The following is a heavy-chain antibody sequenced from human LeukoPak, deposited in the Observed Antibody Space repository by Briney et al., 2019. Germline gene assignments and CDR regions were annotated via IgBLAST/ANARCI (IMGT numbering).Heavy chain of an antibody. V-gene: IGHV4-34*01. Sequence: ASETLSLTCAVYGGSFSGYYWSWIRQPPGKGLEWIGSIYHSGSTYYNPSLRSRVTISVDTSKNQFSLNLSSMTAADTAVYYCARRLKSLSGRAAGADYWGQGTLVTVSS. CDR3: ARRLKSLSGRAAGADY. D-gene: IGHD6-13*01. CDR1: GGSFSGYY. CDR2: IYHSGST. J-gene: IGHJ4*02.